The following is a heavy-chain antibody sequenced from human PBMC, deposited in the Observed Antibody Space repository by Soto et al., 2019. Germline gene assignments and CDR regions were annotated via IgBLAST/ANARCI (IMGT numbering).Heavy chain of an antibody. CDR2: IYYSGST. J-gene: IGHJ4*02. D-gene: IGHD3-22*01. CDR3: ARLSEIGDSSSYYFRPNSYYFDY. V-gene: IGHV4-39*01. CDR1: GGSISSSSYY. Sequence: SETLSLTCTVSGGSISSSSYYWGWIRQPPGKGLEWIGSIYYSGSTYYNPSLKSRVTISVDTSKNQFSLKLSSVTAADTAVYYCARLSEIGDSSSYYFRPNSYYFDYWGQGTLVTASS.